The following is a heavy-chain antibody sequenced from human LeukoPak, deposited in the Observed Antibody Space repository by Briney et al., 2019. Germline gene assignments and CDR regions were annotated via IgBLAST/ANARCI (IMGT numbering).Heavy chain of an antibody. D-gene: IGHD3-3*01. J-gene: IGHJ4*02. CDR1: GYTFTSYG. V-gene: IGHV1-18*01. CDR3: ARDGELRFLEWLPTPPTADY. Sequence: GASVKVSCKASGYTFTSYGISWVRQAPGQGLEWMGWISAYNGNTNYAQKLQGRVTMTTDTSTSTAYMELRSLRSDDTAVYYCARDGELRFLEWLPTPPTADYWGQGTLVTVSS. CDR2: ISAYNGNT.